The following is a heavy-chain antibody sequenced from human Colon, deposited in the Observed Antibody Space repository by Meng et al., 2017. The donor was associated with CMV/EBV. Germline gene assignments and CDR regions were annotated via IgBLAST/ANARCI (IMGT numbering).Heavy chain of an antibody. J-gene: IGHJ6*02. D-gene: IGHD4-17*01. CDR1: GGSLTNSRYD. CDR3: ARDYGAYFRRSRGDYHYYAMDV. Sequence: SETLSLTCTVSGGSLTNSRYDWGWIRQPPGKGLEWIGSLYSNGRTYYNPSLKSRVTISGDTSKNQFSLNLSSVTAADTAVYYCARDYGAYFRRSRGDYHYYAMDVWGQGTTVTVSS. V-gene: IGHV4-39*07. CDR2: LYSNGRT.